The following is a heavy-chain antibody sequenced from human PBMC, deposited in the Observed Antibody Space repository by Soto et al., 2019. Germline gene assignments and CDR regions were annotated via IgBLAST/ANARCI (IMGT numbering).Heavy chain of an antibody. D-gene: IGHD2-15*01. V-gene: IGHV1-18*01. J-gene: IGHJ1*01. CDR1: GYTFSSFG. Sequence: QVQLVQSGADVKKPGASVKVSCKASGYTFSSFGITWVRQAPGQGLEWMGWISAYNGYTHHAQKLQGGVTMTTDTSTSTAYMELTSLGSDDTAVYYCARDSSYCSGVSCYSKHWGQGTLVTVSS. CDR2: ISAYNGYT. CDR3: ARDSSYCSGVSCYSKH.